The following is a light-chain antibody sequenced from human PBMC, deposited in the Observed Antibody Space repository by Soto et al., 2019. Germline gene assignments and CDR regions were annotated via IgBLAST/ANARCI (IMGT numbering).Light chain of an antibody. J-gene: IGKJ1*01. CDR1: QSVSSN. Sequence: EIVMTQSPATLSVSPGARAALSCRASQSVSSNLAWYQQKPGQAPRLLIFGASIRATGIPARFSGSGSGREFTLTISSLQSEDFAVYYCQHYNDWPPRTFGQGTKVEIK. CDR2: GAS. CDR3: QHYNDWPPRT. V-gene: IGKV3-15*01.